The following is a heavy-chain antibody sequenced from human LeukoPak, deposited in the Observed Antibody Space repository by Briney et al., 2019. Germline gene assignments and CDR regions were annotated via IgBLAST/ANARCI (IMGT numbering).Heavy chain of an antibody. V-gene: IGHV3-23*01. D-gene: IGHD3-10*01. CDR1: GFTFSSYG. J-gene: IGHJ4*02. CDR3: ARGPMLRGVIIRRSKSGYFDY. CDR2: ISGSGGST. Sequence: GGSLRLSCAASGFTFSSYGMSWVRQAPGKGLAWVSVISGSGGSTCYADSVKGRFTISRDNSRNSLDLQMNSLRAEDTAVYYCARGPMLRGVIIRRSKSGYFDYWGQGTLVTVSS.